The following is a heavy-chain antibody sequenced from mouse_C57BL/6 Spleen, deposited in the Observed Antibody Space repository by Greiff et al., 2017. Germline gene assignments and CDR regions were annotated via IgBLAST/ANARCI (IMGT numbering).Heavy chain of an antibody. CDR3: ARNQGGFTFYAMDY. J-gene: IGHJ4*01. D-gene: IGHD3-2*02. Sequence: QVQLKQSGPGLVQPSQSLSITCTASGFSLTSYGVHWVRQSPGKGLEWLGVIWSGGSTDNNAAFLSRLSISKDNSKSQVFFKMNSLQADDTAIYYCARNQGGFTFYAMDYWGQGTSVTVSS. V-gene: IGHV2-2*01. CDR2: IWSGGST. CDR1: GFSLTSYG.